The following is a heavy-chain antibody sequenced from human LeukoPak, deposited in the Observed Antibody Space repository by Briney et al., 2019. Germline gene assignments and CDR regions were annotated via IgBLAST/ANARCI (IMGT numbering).Heavy chain of an antibody. J-gene: IGHJ4*02. Sequence: PGGSLRLSCAASGFTFSSYAMHWVRQAPGKGLEWVAVISYDGSNKYYADSVKGRFTISRDNSKNTLYLQMNSLRAEDTAVYYCASIMTTVTIRDYWGQGTLVTVSS. CDR1: GFTFSSYA. V-gene: IGHV3-30*04. CDR2: ISYDGSNK. CDR3: ASIMTTVTIRDY. D-gene: IGHD4-17*01.